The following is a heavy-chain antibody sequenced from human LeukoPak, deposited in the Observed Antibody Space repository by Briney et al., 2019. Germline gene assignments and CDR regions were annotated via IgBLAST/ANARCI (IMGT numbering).Heavy chain of an antibody. CDR2: ICYSGST. CDR3: ARPGRSISTASAFDI. V-gene: IGHV4-59*01. D-gene: IGHD3-10*01. Sequence: PSGTLSLTCTVSGGSISNYFWSWIRQPPGKGLEWIGYICYSGSTNYNPSLKSRVTISVGTSKNQFSPKLSSVTAADTAVYYCARPGRSISTASAFDIWGQGTMVTVSS. J-gene: IGHJ3*02. CDR1: GGSISNYF.